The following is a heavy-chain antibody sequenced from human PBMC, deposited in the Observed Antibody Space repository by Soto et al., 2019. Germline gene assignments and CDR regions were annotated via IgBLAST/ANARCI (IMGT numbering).Heavy chain of an antibody. Sequence: QKYLVESGGGVVQPGGSLRLSCVASGSIFSGYGMHWVRQAPGKGLEWVAVIWYDGSNKYYADSVQGRFTISRDNSKNMLYLQMDSLRAEDTAVYYCARDGIGGTVFRGFCDYWGQGTLVTVSS. CDR2: IWYDGSNK. V-gene: IGHV3-33*01. J-gene: IGHJ4*02. CDR3: ARDGIGGTVFRGFCDY. D-gene: IGHD1-7*01. CDR1: GSIFSGYG.